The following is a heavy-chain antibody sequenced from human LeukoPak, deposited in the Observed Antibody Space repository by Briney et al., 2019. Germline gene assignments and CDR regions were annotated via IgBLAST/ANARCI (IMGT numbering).Heavy chain of an antibody. CDR2: IYYSGST. CDR1: GGSISSSSYY. CDR3: ARTLDSSSYYFDY. Sequence: SETLSLTCTASGGSISSSSYYWGWIRQPPGKGLEWVGSIYYSGSTYYNPSLKSRVTISVDTSKNQFSLKLSSVTAADTAVYYCARTLDSSSYYFDYWGQGTLVTVSS. D-gene: IGHD6-6*01. V-gene: IGHV4-39*07. J-gene: IGHJ4*02.